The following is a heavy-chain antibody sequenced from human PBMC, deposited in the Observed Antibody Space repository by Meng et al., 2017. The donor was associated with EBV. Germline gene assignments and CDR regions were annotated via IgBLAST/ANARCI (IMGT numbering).Heavy chain of an antibody. CDR1: GYTFTSYD. Sequence: QLVQAGAEVKKPGASAKVPVKASGYTFTSYDINWVRQATGQGLEWMGWMNPNSGNTGYAQKFQGRVTMTRNTSISTAYMELSSLRSEDTAVYYCARGRGVYCSGGSCYPGWFDPWGQRTLVTVSS. CDR2: MNPNSGNT. D-gene: IGHD2-15*01. CDR3: ARGRGVYCSGGSCYPGWFDP. J-gene: IGHJ5*02. V-gene: IGHV1-8*01.